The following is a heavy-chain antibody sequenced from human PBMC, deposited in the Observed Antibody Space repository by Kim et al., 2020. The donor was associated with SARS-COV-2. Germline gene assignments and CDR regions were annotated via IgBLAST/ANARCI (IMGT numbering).Heavy chain of an antibody. CDR3: ASLYSGY. V-gene: IGHV3-48*01. CDR2: SRSSTK. D-gene: IGHD1-26*01. J-gene: IGHJ4*02. Sequence: SRSSTKYYADSVKARITISRDNATNSLYLQMNSLRAEDTAVYYCASLYSGYWGQGTLVTVSS.